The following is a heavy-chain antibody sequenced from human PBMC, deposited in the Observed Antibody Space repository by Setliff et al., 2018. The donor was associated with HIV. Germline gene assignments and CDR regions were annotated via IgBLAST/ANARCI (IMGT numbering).Heavy chain of an antibody. CDR2: IYHSGST. V-gene: IGHV4-38-2*01. J-gene: IGHJ4*02. D-gene: IGHD4-17*01. CDR1: GYSINSDFY. Sequence: SETLSLTCVVSGYSINSDFYWGWLRQPPGMGLESPGRGLEWIGHIYHSGSTYYNPSLNSRVTMSIDMSKNQFSLSLTSVTAADTAVYYCARKSMVTTEPLRYWGQGILVTVSS. CDR3: ARKSMVTTEPLRY.